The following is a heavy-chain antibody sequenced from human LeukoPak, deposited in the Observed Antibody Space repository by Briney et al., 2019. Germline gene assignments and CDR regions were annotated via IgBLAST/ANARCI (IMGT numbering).Heavy chain of an antibody. Sequence: ASVKVSCKVSGYTLTELSMHWVRQAPGKGLEWLGGFDPEDGETIYAQKFQGRVTMTEDTSTDTAYMELSSLRSEDTAVYYCATDRPYYGNETKEFDYWGQGTLVPVSS. CDR3: ATDRPYYGNETKEFDY. V-gene: IGHV1-24*01. D-gene: IGHD1-1*01. J-gene: IGHJ4*02. CDR1: GYTLTELS. CDR2: FDPEDGET.